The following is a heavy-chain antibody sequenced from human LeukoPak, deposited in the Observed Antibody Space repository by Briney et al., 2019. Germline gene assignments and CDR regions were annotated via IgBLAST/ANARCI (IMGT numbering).Heavy chain of an antibody. Sequence: SETLSLTCTVSGDSISSGDYYWSWIRQPAGKGLEWIGRISSSGSTNYNPSLKSRVTISVDTSKNQFSLKLSSATAADTAVYFCARGPYSYDSSGAFDIWGQGTMVTVSS. CDR3: ARGPYSYDSSGAFDI. V-gene: IGHV4-61*02. J-gene: IGHJ3*02. CDR1: GDSISSGDYY. CDR2: ISSSGST. D-gene: IGHD3-22*01.